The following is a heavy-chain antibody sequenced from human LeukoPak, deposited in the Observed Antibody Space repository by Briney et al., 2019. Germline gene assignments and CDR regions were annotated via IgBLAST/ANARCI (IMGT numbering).Heavy chain of an antibody. J-gene: IGHJ3*02. Sequence: SETLSLTCTVSGGSISSYFWSWIRQPPGKGLEWIGYIYYSGSTNYNPSLKSRVTISVDTSKNQFSLKMSSVTAADTAVYYCARDLKLDGSSGYYAFDIWGQGTMVTVSS. CDR3: ARDLKLDGSSGYYAFDI. CDR1: GGSISSYF. CDR2: IYYSGST. D-gene: IGHD3-22*01. V-gene: IGHV4-59*01.